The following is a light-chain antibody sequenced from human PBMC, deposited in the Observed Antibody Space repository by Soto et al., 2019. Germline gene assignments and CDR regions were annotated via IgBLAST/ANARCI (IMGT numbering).Light chain of an antibody. CDR2: GAS. J-gene: IGKJ4*01. Sequence: DMVLTQSPGTLSLSPGERATLSCRASQSVSSRYVAWYQQKPGQAPRLLIYGASSRATGIPDRFSGSGSGTDFTLTISRLEAEDFAVYYGQQYSSSPPTFGGGTKVEIK. CDR3: QQYSSSPPT. CDR1: QSVSSRY. V-gene: IGKV3-20*01.